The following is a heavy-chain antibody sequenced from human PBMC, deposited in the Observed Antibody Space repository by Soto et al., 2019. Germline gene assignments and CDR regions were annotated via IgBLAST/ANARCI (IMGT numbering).Heavy chain of an antibody. V-gene: IGHV3-23*01. CDR2: ISGSGGST. CDR1: GFTFRSYA. Sequence: GGALRLSCAASGFTFRSYAMSWVRQAPGKGLEWVSAISGSGGSTYYADSVKGRFTISRDNSKNTLYLQMNSLRAEDTAVYYCAKTGSRITIFGVVISWFDPWGQGTLVTVSS. J-gene: IGHJ5*02. CDR3: AKTGSRITIFGVVISWFDP. D-gene: IGHD3-3*01.